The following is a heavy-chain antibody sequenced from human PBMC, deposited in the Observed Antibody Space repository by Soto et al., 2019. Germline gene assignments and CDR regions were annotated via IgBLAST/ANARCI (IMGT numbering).Heavy chain of an antibody. J-gene: IGHJ4*02. CDR2: ISYDGSNK. D-gene: IGHD5-12*01. CDR3: AREPPPTITGLLDY. Sequence: VQLVESGGGVVQPGRSLRLSCAASGFTFTDYAMHWVRQAPGKGLEWVAFISYDGSNKYFADSVKGRFTISRDNSKNTLYLHMNSLRAEDTAVYCCAREPPPTITGLLDYWGQGTLVTVSS. CDR1: GFTFTDYA. V-gene: IGHV3-30-3*01.